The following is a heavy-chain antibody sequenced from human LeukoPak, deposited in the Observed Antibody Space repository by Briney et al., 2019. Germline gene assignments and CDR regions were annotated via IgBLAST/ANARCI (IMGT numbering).Heavy chain of an antibody. J-gene: IGHJ4*02. V-gene: IGHV4-59*01. Sequence: PSETLSLTCTVSGGSISSYYWSWIRQPPGKGPEWIGYIYYSGSTNYNPSLKSRVTISVDTSKNQFSLKLSSVTAADTAVYYCARDYGGKVDYWGQGTLVTVSS. CDR2: IYYSGST. CDR1: GGSISSYY. D-gene: IGHD4-23*01. CDR3: ARDYGGKVDY.